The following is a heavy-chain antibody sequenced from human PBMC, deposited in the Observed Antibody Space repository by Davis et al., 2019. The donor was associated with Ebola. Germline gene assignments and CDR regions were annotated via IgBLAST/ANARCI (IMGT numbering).Heavy chain of an antibody. V-gene: IGHV3-43*02. Sequence: GGSLRLSCVTSGFSFSTLAMHWVRQVPGKGLEWVALISGDGFRKYYADSIKGRFIISRDNNKNALYLQMNNLGAEDTAFYYCAKGGKYCSGGGCYSDSWGQGTLVTVSS. CDR1: GFSFSTLA. D-gene: IGHD2-15*01. J-gene: IGHJ4*02. CDR2: ISGDGFRK. CDR3: AKGGKYCSGGGCYSDS.